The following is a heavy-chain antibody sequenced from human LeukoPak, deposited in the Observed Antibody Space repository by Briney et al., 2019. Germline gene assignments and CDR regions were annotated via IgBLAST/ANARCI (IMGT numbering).Heavy chain of an antibody. D-gene: IGHD1-26*01. V-gene: IGHV5-51*01. Sequence: GESLKISCKGSGYSFTSYWIGCVRQMPGKGLEWMGIIYPGDSDTRYSPSFQGQVTISADKSISTAYLQWSSLKASDTAMYYCARPENQWELIGSFDYWGQGTLVTVSS. CDR1: GYSFTSYW. J-gene: IGHJ4*02. CDR3: ARPENQWELIGSFDY. CDR2: IYPGDSDT.